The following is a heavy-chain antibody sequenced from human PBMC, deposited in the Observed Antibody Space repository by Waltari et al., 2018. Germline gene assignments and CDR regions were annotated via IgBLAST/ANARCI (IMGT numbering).Heavy chain of an antibody. Sequence: QVQLQESGPGLVKPSETLSLTCTVSGGSISSYYWSWIRQPPGKGLEWIGYSYYSGSTNYNPSLKSRVTISVDTSKNQFSLKLSSVTAADTAVYYCARSGPYYYYYYYMDVWGKGTTVTVSS. V-gene: IGHV4-59*01. CDR3: ARSGPYYYYYYYMDV. CDR2: SYYSGST. D-gene: IGHD1-26*01. J-gene: IGHJ6*03. CDR1: GGSISSYY.